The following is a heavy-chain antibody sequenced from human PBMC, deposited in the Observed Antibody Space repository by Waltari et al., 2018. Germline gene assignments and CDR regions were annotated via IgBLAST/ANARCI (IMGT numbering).Heavy chain of an antibody. CDR3: ATKRESSASGFDY. V-gene: IGHV4-39*01. D-gene: IGHD6-19*01. CDR2: IEYSGST. Sequence: QLQLQESGPGLEKPSETLSFTCTVSGGSISSSSYYWGWIRQPPGKGREWIGSIEYSGSTYDNPSLKSRVTISVDTSKNQFSLKLSAVTAADTAVYYCATKRESSASGFDYWGQGTLVTVSS. CDR1: GGSISSSSYY. J-gene: IGHJ4*02.